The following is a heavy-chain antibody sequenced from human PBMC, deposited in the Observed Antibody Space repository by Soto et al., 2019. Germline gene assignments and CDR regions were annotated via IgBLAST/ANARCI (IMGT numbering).Heavy chain of an antibody. D-gene: IGHD2-2*01. CDR1: GGSISSYY. Sequence: SETLSLTCTVSGGSISSYYWSWIRQPAGKGLEWIGRIYTSGSTNYDPSLKSRVTMSVDTSKNQFSLKLSSVIAADTAVYYCARACSSNSCYDVFDYWGQGTLVTVSS. CDR3: ARACSSNSCYDVFDY. CDR2: IYTSGST. J-gene: IGHJ4*02. V-gene: IGHV4-4*07.